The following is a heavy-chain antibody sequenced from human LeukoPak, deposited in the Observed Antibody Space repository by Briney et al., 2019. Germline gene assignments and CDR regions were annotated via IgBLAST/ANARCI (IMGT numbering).Heavy chain of an antibody. CDR2: FNREDGKT. CDR1: GYTLTELS. V-gene: IGHV1-24*01. CDR3: ATGYLVTAGLMDV. J-gene: IGHJ6*02. D-gene: IGHD6-13*01. Sequence: ASVRVSCTVSGYTLTELSMFWVRQAPGKGLEWMGCFNREDGKTVYAQKFQGRVTMTEDTSTDTAYMELSSLRSEDTAVYYCATGYLVTAGLMDVWGQGTTVTVSS.